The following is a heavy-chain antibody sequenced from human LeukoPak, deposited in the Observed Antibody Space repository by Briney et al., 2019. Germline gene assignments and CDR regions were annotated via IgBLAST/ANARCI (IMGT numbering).Heavy chain of an antibody. CDR3: AKDFFKYYYDSSGYTVFQY. Sequence: GRSLRLSCAASGFTFSSYGMHWVRQAPGKGLEWVAVIWYDGSNKYYADSVKGRFTISRDNSKNTLYLQMNSLRAEDTAVYYCAKDFFKYYYDSSGYTVFQYWGQGTLVTVSS. J-gene: IGHJ4*02. CDR1: GFTFSSYG. V-gene: IGHV3-33*06. D-gene: IGHD3-22*01. CDR2: IWYDGSNK.